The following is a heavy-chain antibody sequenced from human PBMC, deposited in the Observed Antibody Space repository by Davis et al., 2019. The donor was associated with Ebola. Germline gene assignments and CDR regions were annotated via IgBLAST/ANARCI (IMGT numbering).Heavy chain of an antibody. V-gene: IGHV1-18*01. CDR2: ISAYNGNT. D-gene: IGHD2-15*01. CDR1: GYTFTSYA. Sequence: ASVKVSCKASGYTFTSYAMHWVRQAPGQRLEWMGWISAYNGNTNYAQKLQGRVTMTTDTSTSTAYMELRSLRSDDTAVYYCARGGCSGGSCYSADYWGQGTLVTVSS. CDR3: ARGGCSGGSCYSADY. J-gene: IGHJ4*02.